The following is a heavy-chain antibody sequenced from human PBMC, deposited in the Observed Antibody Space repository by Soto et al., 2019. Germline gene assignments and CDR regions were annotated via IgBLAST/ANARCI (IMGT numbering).Heavy chain of an antibody. V-gene: IGHV1-2*02. Sequence: ASVKVSCKASGYTFTGYYMHWVRQAPGQGLEWMGWINPNSGGTNYAQKFQGRVTMTRDTSISTAYMELSRLRSDDTAVYYCAGSNYYDSSGYGSVAFDIWGQGTMVTVSS. CDR1: GYTFTGYY. J-gene: IGHJ3*02. CDR2: INPNSGGT. D-gene: IGHD3-22*01. CDR3: AGSNYYDSSGYGSVAFDI.